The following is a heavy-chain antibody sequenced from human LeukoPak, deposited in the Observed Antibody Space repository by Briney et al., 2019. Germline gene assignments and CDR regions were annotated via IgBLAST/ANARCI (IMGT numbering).Heavy chain of an antibody. Sequence: GGSLRLSCAASGFTFSSYAMHWVRQAPGKGLEWVAVISYDGSNKYYADSVKGRFTISRDNSKNTLYLQMNSLRAEDTAVYYCATGSVAGHFGYWGQGTLVTVSS. J-gene: IGHJ4*02. CDR2: ISYDGSNK. CDR3: ATGSVAGHFGY. D-gene: IGHD6-19*01. CDR1: GFTFSSYA. V-gene: IGHV3-30-3*01.